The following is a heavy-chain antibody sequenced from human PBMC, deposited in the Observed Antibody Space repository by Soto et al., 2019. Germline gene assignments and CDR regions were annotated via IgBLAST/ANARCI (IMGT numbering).Heavy chain of an antibody. V-gene: IGHV4-34*09. CDR3: ARDMGYDILTGYYKAFHI. CDR2: INHSGST. Sequence: SETLSLTCAVYGGSFSGYYWSWIRQPPGKGLEWIGEINHSGSTYYNPSLKSRATISVDTSKNQFSLKLNSVTAADTALYYCARDMGYDILTGYYKAFHIWGQGTMVTVSS. J-gene: IGHJ3*02. D-gene: IGHD3-9*01. CDR1: GGSFSGYY.